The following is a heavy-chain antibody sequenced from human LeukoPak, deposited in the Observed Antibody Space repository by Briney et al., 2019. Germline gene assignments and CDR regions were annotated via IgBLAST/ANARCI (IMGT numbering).Heavy chain of an antibody. J-gene: IGHJ6*02. Sequence: ASVKVSCKASGYTFTGYYMHWVRHAPGQGLEWMGWINPNSGGTNYAQKFQGRVTMTRDTSISTAYMELSRLRSDDTAVYYCARTRIQLWLGYYYGMDVWGQGTTVTVSS. CDR2: INPNSGGT. CDR1: GYTFTGYY. V-gene: IGHV1-2*02. CDR3: ARTRIQLWLGYYYGMDV. D-gene: IGHD5-18*01.